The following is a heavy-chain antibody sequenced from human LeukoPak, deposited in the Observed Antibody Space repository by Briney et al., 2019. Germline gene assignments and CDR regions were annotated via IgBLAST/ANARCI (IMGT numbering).Heavy chain of an antibody. Sequence: SETLSLTCTVSGASISSLYWSWIRQPAGKGLQWIGRIHTSGSANYNPSLKSRVTMSVDTSKNQFSLKLTSVTAADTAVYYCAREGPVAGPWGQGTLVTVSS. CDR3: AREGPVAGP. CDR2: IHTSGSA. V-gene: IGHV4-4*07. CDR1: GASISSLY. D-gene: IGHD6-13*01. J-gene: IGHJ5*02.